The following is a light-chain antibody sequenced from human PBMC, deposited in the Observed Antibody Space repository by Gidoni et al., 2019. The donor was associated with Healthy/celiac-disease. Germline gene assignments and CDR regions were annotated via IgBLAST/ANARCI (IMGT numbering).Light chain of an antibody. CDR1: QSLLP. CDR3: MQALQTPRT. Sequence: DIVMTQSPLSLPVTPGEPASISCRSSQSLLPGQSPQLLIYLGSNRASGVPDRFSGSGSGTDFTLKISRVEAEDVGVYYCMQALQTPRTFGPGTKVDIK. J-gene: IGKJ3*01. V-gene: IGKV2-28*01. CDR2: LGS.